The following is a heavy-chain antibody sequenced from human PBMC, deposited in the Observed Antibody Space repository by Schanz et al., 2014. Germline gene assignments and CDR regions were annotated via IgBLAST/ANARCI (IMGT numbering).Heavy chain of an antibody. CDR2: INPNSGGT. V-gene: IGHV1-2*06. CDR1: GHPFTAYY. CDR3: ARDGHSSIWDSYYFYGLDV. J-gene: IGHJ6*02. Sequence: QVQLVQSGAEVKKPGASVKVSCKASGHPFTAYYMHWVRQAPGQGLEWMGRINPNSGGTNYAENFQGRVTMTGDTSTRTVYMELSRLTSDDTALYYCARDGHSSIWDSYYFYGLDVWGQGTTVTVSS. D-gene: IGHD6-13*01.